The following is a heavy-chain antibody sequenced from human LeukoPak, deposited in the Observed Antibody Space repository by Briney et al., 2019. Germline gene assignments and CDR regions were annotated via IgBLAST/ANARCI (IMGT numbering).Heavy chain of an antibody. CDR2: ISYDGSNK. J-gene: IGHJ4*02. D-gene: IGHD3-10*01. Sequence: GRSLRLSCAASGFTFSSYAMHWVRQAPGKGLEWVAVISYDGSNKYYADSVKGRFTISRDNSKNTLYLQMNSLRAEDTAVYYCAKPVGELLIVRHFDYWGQGTLLTVSS. CDR3: AKPVGELLIVRHFDY. V-gene: IGHV3-30*04. CDR1: GFTFSSYA.